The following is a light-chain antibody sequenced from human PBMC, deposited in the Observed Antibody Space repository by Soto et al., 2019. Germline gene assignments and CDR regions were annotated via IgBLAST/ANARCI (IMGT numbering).Light chain of an antibody. CDR1: QSVSSN. CDR2: GAS. Sequence: EIVMTQSPATLSVSPGERATLSCRASQSVSSNLAWYQQKPGQAPRLLIYGASTRATGIPARFSGSGSETEFTRTIISLQSEDFAVYYCQQYNNWPTWTFGQGTKVEIK. V-gene: IGKV3-15*01. J-gene: IGKJ1*01. CDR3: QQYNNWPTWT.